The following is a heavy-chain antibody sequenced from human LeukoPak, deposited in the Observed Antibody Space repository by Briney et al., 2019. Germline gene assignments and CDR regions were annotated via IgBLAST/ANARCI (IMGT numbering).Heavy chain of an antibody. CDR2: INSDGSST. CDR1: GFTFSSYW. Sequence: GGSLRLSCAASGFTFSSYWMHWVRQAPGKGLVWVSRINSDGSSTSYADSVKGRFTISRDNAKNTLYMQMNSLGAEDTAVYYCARVRVGTTTFDYWGQGTLVTVSS. D-gene: IGHD1-26*01. J-gene: IGHJ4*02. CDR3: ARVRVGTTTFDY. V-gene: IGHV3-74*01.